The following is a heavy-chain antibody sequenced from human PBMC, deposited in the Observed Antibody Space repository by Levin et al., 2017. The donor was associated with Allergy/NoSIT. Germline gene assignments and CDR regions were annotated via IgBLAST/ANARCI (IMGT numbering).Heavy chain of an antibody. CDR1: GFTFSSYW. CDR2: INSDGSST. D-gene: IGHD4-17*01. J-gene: IGHJ2*01. CDR3: ARVTYGDYRTWYFDL. V-gene: IGHV3-74*01. Sequence: RGESLKISCAASGFTFSSYWMHWVRQAPGKGLVWVSRINSDGSSTSYADSVKGRFTISRDNAKNTLYLQMNSLRAEDTAVYYCARVTYGDYRTWYFDLWGRGTLVTVSS.